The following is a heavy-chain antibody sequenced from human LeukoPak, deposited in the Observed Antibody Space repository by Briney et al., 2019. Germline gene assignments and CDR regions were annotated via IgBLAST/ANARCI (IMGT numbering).Heavy chain of an antibody. V-gene: IGHV3-30*02. D-gene: IGHD3-22*01. CDR1: GFTFSSYW. Sequence: GGSLRLSCAASGFTFSSYWMSWVRQAPGKGLEWVAFIRYDGSNKYYADSVKGRFTISRDNSKNTLYLQMNSLRAEDTAVYYCAKGGYYYDSSGYYPDYWGQGTLVTVSS. CDR3: AKGGYYYDSSGYYPDY. CDR2: IRYDGSNK. J-gene: IGHJ4*02.